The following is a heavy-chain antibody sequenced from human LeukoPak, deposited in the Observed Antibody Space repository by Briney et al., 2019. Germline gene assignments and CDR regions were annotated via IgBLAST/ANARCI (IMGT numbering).Heavy chain of an antibody. CDR1: GFTFSYYG. Sequence: PGRSLRLSCAASGFTFSYYGMHWVRQAPGKGLEWVAAISYDGSNKYYADSVKGRFTISRDNSKNTLFLQMNSLRAEDTAVYYCARDWYFDLWGRGTLVTVSS. V-gene: IGHV3-30*03. CDR2: ISYDGSNK. CDR3: ARDWYFDL. J-gene: IGHJ2*01.